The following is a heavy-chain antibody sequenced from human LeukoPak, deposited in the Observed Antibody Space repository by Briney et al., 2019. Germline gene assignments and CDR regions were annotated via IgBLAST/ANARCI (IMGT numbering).Heavy chain of an antibody. Sequence: GGSLRLSCAASGFTFSSYGMHWVRQAPGKGLEWVAVISYDGSNKYYADSVKGRFTISRDNSKNTLYLQMNSLRAEDTAVYYCAKDPTVTTSHDYWGQGTLVTVSS. D-gene: IGHD4-11*01. CDR1: GFTFSSYG. J-gene: IGHJ4*02. V-gene: IGHV3-30*18. CDR2: ISYDGSNK. CDR3: AKDPTVTTSHDY.